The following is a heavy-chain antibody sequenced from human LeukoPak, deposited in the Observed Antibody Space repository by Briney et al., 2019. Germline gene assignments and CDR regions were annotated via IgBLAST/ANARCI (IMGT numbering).Heavy chain of an antibody. J-gene: IGHJ3*02. V-gene: IGHV1-18*01. D-gene: IGHD2-2*01. CDR1: GYTFTSYG. Sequence: ASVKVSCKASGYTFTSYGISWVRQAPGQGLEWMGWISAYNGNTNYAQKLQGRVTMTTDTSTSTAYMELRSLRSDDTAVYYCAREPTVYGRPGRNDAFDIWGQGTMVTVSS. CDR3: AREPTVYGRPGRNDAFDI. CDR2: ISAYNGNT.